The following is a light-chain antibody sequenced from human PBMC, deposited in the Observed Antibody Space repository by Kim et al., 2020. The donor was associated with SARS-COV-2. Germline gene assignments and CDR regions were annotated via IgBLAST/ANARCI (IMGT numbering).Light chain of an antibody. J-gene: IGLJ1*01. CDR2: DVS. V-gene: IGLV2-11*01. CDR3: CSYAGSYNYV. Sequence: QSALTQPRSVSGSPGQSVTISCTGTSSDVGGYNYVSWYQQHPGKAPKLMIYDVSKRPSGVPDRFSGSKSGNTASLTISGLQAEDEAGYYCCSYAGSYNYVFGTGTKVTVL. CDR1: SSDVGGYNY.